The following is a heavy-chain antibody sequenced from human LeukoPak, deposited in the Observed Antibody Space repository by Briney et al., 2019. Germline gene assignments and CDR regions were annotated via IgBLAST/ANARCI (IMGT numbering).Heavy chain of an antibody. V-gene: IGHV4-59*01. CDR1: AGSISSYY. Sequence: SESLSLTCTVSAGSISSYYWSWIRQPPGKGLEWIGYIYYSGSTNYNPSLKSRVTISVDTSKNQFSLKLSSVTAADTAVYYCARDKYGTTGWFDPWGQGTLVTVSS. J-gene: IGHJ5*02. D-gene: IGHD1-7*01. CDR2: IYYSGST. CDR3: ARDKYGTTGWFDP.